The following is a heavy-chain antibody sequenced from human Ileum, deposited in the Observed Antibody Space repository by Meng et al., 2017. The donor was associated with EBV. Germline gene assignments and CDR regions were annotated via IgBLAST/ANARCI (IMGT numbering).Heavy chain of an antibody. CDR1: GDSITNHNW. D-gene: IGHD3-10*01. Sequence: QLRGSGTSRGNPSATCVLTCAVSGDSITNHNWWAVVRQPPGKGLEWIGEIPISGSSAYNPSLKSRVSMSIDKSKNQFSLKLTSVTAADTAVYHCLRGSGGSVWGQGTLVTVSS. J-gene: IGHJ1*01. V-gene: IGHV4-4*02. CDR3: LRGSGGSV. CDR2: IPISGSS.